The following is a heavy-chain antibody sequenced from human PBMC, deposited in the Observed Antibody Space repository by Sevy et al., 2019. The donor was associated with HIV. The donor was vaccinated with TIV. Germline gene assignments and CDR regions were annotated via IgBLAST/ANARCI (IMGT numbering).Heavy chain of an antibody. CDR1: GFRFNNFG. CDR3: AKGGSGGIDHYGMDV. Sequence: GGSLRLSCAASGFRFNNFGMYWVRQAPGKGLEGVAFIRYDGINKYYVDSLKGRSTISRDNSKDTLYLEMKSLRLEDTAIYYCAKGGSGGIDHYGMDVWGQRTTVTVSS. D-gene: IGHD6-25*01. J-gene: IGHJ6*02. V-gene: IGHV3-30*02. CDR2: IRYDGINK.